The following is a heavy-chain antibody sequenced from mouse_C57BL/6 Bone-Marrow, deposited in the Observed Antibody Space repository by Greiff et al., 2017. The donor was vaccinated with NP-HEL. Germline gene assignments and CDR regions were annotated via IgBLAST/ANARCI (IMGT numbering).Heavy chain of an antibody. CDR2: IYPRSGNT. CDR1: GYTFTSYG. Sequence: VKLMESGAELARPGASVKLSCKASGYTFTSYGISWVKQRTGQGLEWIGEIYPRSGNTYYNEKFKGKATLTADKSSSTAYMELLSLTSEDSAVYFCARNSNPFAYWGQGTLVTVSA. V-gene: IGHV1-81*01. D-gene: IGHD2-5*01. J-gene: IGHJ3*01. CDR3: ARNSNPFAY.